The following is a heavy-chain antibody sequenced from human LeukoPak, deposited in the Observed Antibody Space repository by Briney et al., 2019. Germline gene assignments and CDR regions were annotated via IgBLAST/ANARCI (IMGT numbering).Heavy chain of an antibody. CDR1: GFTFSNFA. J-gene: IGHJ3*02. CDR2: IYSGGST. V-gene: IGHV3-53*01. CDR3: ARVGVVPAAIPDGFDI. Sequence: GGSLRLSCAASGFTFSNFAVSWVRQAPGKGLEWVSVIYSGGSTYYADSVKGRFTISRDNSKNTLYLQMNSLTAEDTAVYYCARVGVVPAAIPDGFDIWGQGTMVTVSS. D-gene: IGHD2-2*01.